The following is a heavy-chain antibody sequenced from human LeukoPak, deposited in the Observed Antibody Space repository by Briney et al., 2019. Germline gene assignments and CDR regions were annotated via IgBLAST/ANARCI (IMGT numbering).Heavy chain of an antibody. D-gene: IGHD6-13*01. CDR2: ISASGGNT. Sequence: GGSLRLSCAVSGFTFSDHHMDWVRQAPGKGLEWVSTISASGGNTFYADSVKGRFTVSRDNSKNTLHLQMNSLRAEDTAVYYCAKDGRVEQQLYYFDYWGQGALVTVSS. CDR3: AKDGRVEQQLYYFDY. J-gene: IGHJ4*02. CDR1: GFTFSDHH. V-gene: IGHV3-23*01.